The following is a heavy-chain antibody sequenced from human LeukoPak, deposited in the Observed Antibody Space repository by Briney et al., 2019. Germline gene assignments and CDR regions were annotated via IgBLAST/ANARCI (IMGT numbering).Heavy chain of an antibody. J-gene: IGHJ4*02. Sequence: SETLSLTCSVSGASIDPYYWSWIRQPAGKGLEWIGHSHTSGSTNYNPSLKSRVTMSVDTSKNQFSLKLNSVTAADTAVYYCAKEGMIRGVIDYWGQGALVTVSS. D-gene: IGHD3-10*01. CDR3: AKEGMIRGVIDY. V-gene: IGHV4-4*07. CDR2: SHTSGST. CDR1: GASIDPYY.